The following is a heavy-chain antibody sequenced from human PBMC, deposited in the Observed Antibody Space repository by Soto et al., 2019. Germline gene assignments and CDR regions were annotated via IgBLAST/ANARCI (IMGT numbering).Heavy chain of an antibody. CDR1: GFTFSDYY. V-gene: IGHV3-11*01. CDR2: ISSSDNII. Sequence: GGSLRLSCAASGFTFSDYYMSWIRQASGKGLEWVAYISSSDNIIYYADSVKGRFTISRDNAKNSLYLQMNSLRAEDKAVYYCARDLGYYDSSGYFDYWGPGTLVTVSS. J-gene: IGHJ4*02. CDR3: ARDLGYYDSSGYFDY. D-gene: IGHD3-22*01.